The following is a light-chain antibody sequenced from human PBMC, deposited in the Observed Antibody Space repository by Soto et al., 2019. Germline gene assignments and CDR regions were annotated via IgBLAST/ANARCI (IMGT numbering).Light chain of an antibody. Sequence: EIVMTQSPATLSVSPGERATLSCRASQSVSNNLAWYQQKPGQAPRLLIYGASTRATGIPARFSGSGSGTEFTLTISGLQSEDFAVYYCQQYNNWPRGTFGGGTKVEIK. J-gene: IGKJ4*01. CDR1: QSVSNN. CDR3: QQYNNWPRGT. CDR2: GAS. V-gene: IGKV3-15*01.